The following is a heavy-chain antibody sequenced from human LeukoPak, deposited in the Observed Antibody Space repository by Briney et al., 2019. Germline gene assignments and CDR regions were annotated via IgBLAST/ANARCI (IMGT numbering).Heavy chain of an antibody. V-gene: IGHV1-46*01. CDR3: ARDPRLSSGYSTGILWYFDL. Sequence: ALVKVSCKASGYTFTDYYMHWVRQAPGQGLEWMGIINPNGGSTSYAQKFQGRVTMTRDTSTSTVYMELSSLRSDDTAVYYCARDPRLSSGYSTGILWYFDLWGRGTLVTVSS. J-gene: IGHJ2*01. D-gene: IGHD3-22*01. CDR1: GYTFTDYY. CDR2: INPNGGST.